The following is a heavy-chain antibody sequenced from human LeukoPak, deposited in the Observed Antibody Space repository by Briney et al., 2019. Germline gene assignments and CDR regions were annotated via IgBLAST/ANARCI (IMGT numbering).Heavy chain of an antibody. CDR1: GYTFTSYG. V-gene: IGHV1-18*01. Sequence: ASVKVSCKASGYTFTSYGISWVRQAPGQGLEWMGWISAYNGNTNYAQKLQGRVTMTTDTSTSTAYMELRSLRSDDPAVYYCARDATYCSSTSCLHFDYWGQGTLVTVSS. J-gene: IGHJ4*02. CDR2: ISAYNGNT. CDR3: ARDATYCSSTSCLHFDY. D-gene: IGHD2-2*01.